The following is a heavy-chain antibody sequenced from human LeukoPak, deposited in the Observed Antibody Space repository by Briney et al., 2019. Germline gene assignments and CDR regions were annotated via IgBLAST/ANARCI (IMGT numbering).Heavy chain of an antibody. D-gene: IGHD6-13*01. CDR3: ARGRIAAAGTRYPFDI. CDR2: INHSGSS. J-gene: IGHJ3*02. CDR1: GGSFSGYY. Sequence: SETLSLNCAVYGGSFSGYYWSWIRQPPGKGLEWIGDINHSGSSNYNPSLERRASIAVDTSKNQFTLKLSSVTAAETAVYYCARGRIAAAGTRYPFDIWGQGTVVTVSS. V-gene: IGHV4-34*01.